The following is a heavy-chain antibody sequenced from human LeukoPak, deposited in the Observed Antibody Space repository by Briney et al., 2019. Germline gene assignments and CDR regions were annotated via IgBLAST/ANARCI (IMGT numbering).Heavy chain of an antibody. CDR3: ARSWLNQPCNWFDP. J-gene: IGHJ5*02. D-gene: IGHD3-22*01. CDR1: GVSISSYY. CDR2: IYIGGST. V-gene: IGHV4-4*07. Sequence: SETLSLTCSVSGVSISSYYWSWIRQPAGKGLEWIGRIYIGGSTNYNPSLKSRVTMSVDTSKNQFSLRLSSVTAADTAVYYCARSWLNQPCNWFDPWGQGTLVTVSP.